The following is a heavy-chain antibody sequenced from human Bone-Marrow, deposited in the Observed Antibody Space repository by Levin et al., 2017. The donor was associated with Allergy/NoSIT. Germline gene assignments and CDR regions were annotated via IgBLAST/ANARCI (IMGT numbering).Heavy chain of an antibody. CDR1: GGSFSGYY. V-gene: IGHV4-34*01. J-gene: IGHJ6*03. CDR2: VNHRGST. CDR3: AGGRADDFWGGSYEPDYYYYYMDV. D-gene: IGHD3-3*01. Sequence: SQTLSLTCAVHGGSFSGYYWSWIRQPPGKGLEWIGEVNHRGSTKSNPSPKSRVTISVDTSKNQVSLILSSVTAADTAVYYCAGGRADDFWGGSYEPDYYYYYMDVWGQGTTVTVSS.